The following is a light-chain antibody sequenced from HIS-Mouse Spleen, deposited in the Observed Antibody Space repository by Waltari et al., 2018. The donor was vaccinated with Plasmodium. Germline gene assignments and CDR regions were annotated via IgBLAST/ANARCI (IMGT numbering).Light chain of an antibody. CDR1: QCVSSSY. J-gene: IGKJ5*01. CDR3: QQYGSSPIT. Sequence: EIVLTQSRGTLSLSPGERAILSCSASQCVSSSYLAWYQQKPGQAPRLLILGASSRATGIPDRFSGSGSGTDFTLTISRLEPEDFAVYYCQQYGSSPITFGQGTRLEIK. V-gene: IGKV3-20*01. CDR2: GAS.